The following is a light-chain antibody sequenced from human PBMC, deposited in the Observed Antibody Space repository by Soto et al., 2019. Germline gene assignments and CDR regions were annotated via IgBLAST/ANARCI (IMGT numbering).Light chain of an antibody. CDR1: SSDVGAYNY. J-gene: IGLJ2*01. V-gene: IGLV2-14*01. CDR3: NSYTTSSTVV. Sequence: QSVLTQPVSVSGSPGQSITIFCTGTSSDVGAYNYVSWYQQYPGKAPKLMIYHVSNRPSGVSNRFSGSKSGNTASLTISGLQAEDEADYYCNSYTTSSTVVFGGGTKVTVL. CDR2: HVS.